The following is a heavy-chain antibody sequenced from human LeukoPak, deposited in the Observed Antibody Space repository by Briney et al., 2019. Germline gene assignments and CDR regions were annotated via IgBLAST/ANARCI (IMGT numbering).Heavy chain of an antibody. CDR3: AREDYDDSGAWYFDL. J-gene: IGHJ2*01. CDR2: IYYSGST. Sequence: SETLSLTCTVSRGSISPYYWSWIRQPPGKGLEWIGYIYYSGSTNYNPSLKSRVTISVDTSKNQFSLKLSSVTAADTAVYYCAREDYDDSGAWYFDLWGRGTLVTVSS. CDR1: RGSISPYY. D-gene: IGHD3-3*01. V-gene: IGHV4-59*12.